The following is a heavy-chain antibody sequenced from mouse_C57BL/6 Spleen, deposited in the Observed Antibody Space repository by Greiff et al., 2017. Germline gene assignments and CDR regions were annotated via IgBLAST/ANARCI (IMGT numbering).Heavy chain of an antibody. J-gene: IGHJ2*01. D-gene: IGHD2-4*01. CDR1: GFTFSSYA. CDR2: ISAGGSYT. Sequence: EVKVVESGGGLVKPGGSLKLSCAASGFTFSSYAMSWVRQTPEKRLEWVATISAGGSYTYYPDNVKGRFTIARDNAKNNLYLQKSHLKSEDTAMYYCARSCDYDERYYFDYWGQGATLTVSS. V-gene: IGHV5-4*03. CDR3: ARSCDYDERYYFDY.